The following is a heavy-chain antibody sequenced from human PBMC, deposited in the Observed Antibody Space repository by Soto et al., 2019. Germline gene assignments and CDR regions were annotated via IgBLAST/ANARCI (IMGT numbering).Heavy chain of an antibody. J-gene: IGHJ4*02. CDR2: INPSGGST. Sequence: ASVKVSCKASGYTFASYYMQWVRQAPGQGLEWMGIINPSGGSTSYAQKFQGRVTMTRDTSTSTVYMELSSLRSEDTAVYYCARGSPSGCFDYWGQGTLVTVSS. V-gene: IGHV1-46*03. CDR3: ARGSPSGCFDY. CDR1: GYTFASYY. D-gene: IGHD6-19*01.